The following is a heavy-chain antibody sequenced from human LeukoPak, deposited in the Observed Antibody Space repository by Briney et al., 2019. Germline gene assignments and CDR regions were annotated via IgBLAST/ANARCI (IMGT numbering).Heavy chain of an antibody. Sequence: PGGSLRLSCAASGFTFDDYAMYWVRQAPGKGLEWVSGISWNSGSRGYADSVKGRFTISRDNAKNSLYLQMNSLRPEDTALYYCAKEIHGYSSELRLDYWGQGTLVTVSS. CDR2: ISWNSGSR. V-gene: IGHV3-9*01. CDR3: AKEIHGYSSELRLDY. CDR1: GFTFDDYA. D-gene: IGHD6-19*01. J-gene: IGHJ4*02.